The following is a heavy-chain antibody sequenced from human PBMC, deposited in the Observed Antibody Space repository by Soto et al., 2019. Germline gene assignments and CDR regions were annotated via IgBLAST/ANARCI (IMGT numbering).Heavy chain of an antibody. CDR1: GDSVSSNSAA. V-gene: IGHV6-1*01. Sequence: QSQTLSLTCAISGDSVSSNSAAWNWIRQSPSRGLEWLGRTYYRSKWYNDYAVSGKSRITINPDTSKNQFSLQLNSVTPEDTAVYYCARGSVLRYFDWLLANYYYYYMDVWGKGTTVTVSS. CDR3: ARGSVLRYFDWLLANYYYYYMDV. CDR2: TYYRSKWYN. J-gene: IGHJ6*03. D-gene: IGHD3-9*01.